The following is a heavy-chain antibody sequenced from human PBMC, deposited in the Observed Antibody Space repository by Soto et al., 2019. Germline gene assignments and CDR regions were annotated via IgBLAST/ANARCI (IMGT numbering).Heavy chain of an antibody. CDR3: ARARGLGAVAVDY. J-gene: IGHJ4*02. D-gene: IGHD6-19*01. CDR2: IYHSGST. V-gene: IGHV4-30-2*01. Sequence: QLQLQESGSGLVKPSQTLSLTCAVSGGSISSGGYSWSWIRQPPGKGLEWIGYIYHSGSTYYNPSLKSRVTISVDRSKNQFSLKLSSVTAADTAVYSCARARGLGAVAVDYWGQGTLVTVSS. CDR1: GGSISSGGYS.